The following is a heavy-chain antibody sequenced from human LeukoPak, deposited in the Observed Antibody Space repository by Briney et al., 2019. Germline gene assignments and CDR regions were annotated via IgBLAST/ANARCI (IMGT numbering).Heavy chain of an antibody. CDR1: GYTFTSYY. V-gene: IGHV1-46*01. D-gene: IGHD4-23*01. J-gene: IGHJ6*02. CDR2: INPSGGST. Sequence: ASVKVSCKASGYTFTSYYMHWVRPAPVQGLEWMGIINPSGGSTSYAQKFQGRVTMTRDTSTSTVYMELSSLRSEDTAVYYCARIRSGGPYYYGMDVWGQGTTVTVSS. CDR3: ARIRSGGPYYYGMDV.